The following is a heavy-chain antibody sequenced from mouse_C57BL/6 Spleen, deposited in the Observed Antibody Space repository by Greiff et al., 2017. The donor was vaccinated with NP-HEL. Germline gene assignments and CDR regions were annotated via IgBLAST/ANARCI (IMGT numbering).Heavy chain of an antibody. J-gene: IGHJ4*01. CDR1: GYTFTDYY. CDR2: INPNNGGT. Sequence: VQLQQSGPELVKPGASVKISCKASGYTFTDYYMNWVKQSHGKSLEWIGDINPNNGGTSYNQKFKGKATLTVDKSSSTAYMELRSLTSEDSAVYYSARRSYYAMDYWGQGTSVTVAS. V-gene: IGHV1-26*01. CDR3: ARRSYYAMDY.